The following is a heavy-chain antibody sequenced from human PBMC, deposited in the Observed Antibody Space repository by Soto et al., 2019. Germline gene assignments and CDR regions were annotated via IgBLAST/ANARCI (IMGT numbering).Heavy chain of an antibody. D-gene: IGHD3-22*01. Sequence: GASVKVSCKSSGSTISSYSIKWVLQAPGQGLERMERIIPILGIANYAQKFQGRVTITADKSTSTAYMELSSLRSEDTAVYYCAREPDYYDSSGYSGPSAGAEYFQHWGQGTLITVSS. CDR1: GSTISSYS. CDR3: AREPDYYDSSGYSGPSAGAEYFQH. V-gene: IGHV1-69*02. CDR2: IIPILGIA. J-gene: IGHJ1*01.